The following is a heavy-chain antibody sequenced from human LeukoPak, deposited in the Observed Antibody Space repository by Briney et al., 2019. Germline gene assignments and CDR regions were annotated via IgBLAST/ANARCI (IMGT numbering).Heavy chain of an antibody. CDR1: GYTFTSYY. J-gene: IGHJ4*02. D-gene: IGHD2-8*02. V-gene: IGHV1-18*04. CDR2: ISAYNGNT. CDR3: ARDDSTGSHQGCFDY. Sequence: ASVKVSCKASGYTFTSYYMHWVRQAPGQGLEWMGWISAYNGNTNYAQKLQGRVTMTTDTSTSTAYMELRSLRSDDTAVYYCARDDSTGSHQGCFDYWGQGTLVTVSS.